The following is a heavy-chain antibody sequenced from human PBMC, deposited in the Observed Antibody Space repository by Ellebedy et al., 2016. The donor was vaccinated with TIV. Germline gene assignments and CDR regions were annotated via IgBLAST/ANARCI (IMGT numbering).Heavy chain of an antibody. Sequence: GGSLRLXCAASGFTVSSNYMSWVRQAPGKGLEWVSVIYSGGSTYYADSVKGRFTISRDNSKNTLYLQMNSLRAEDTAVYYCATAYGSGSQAYYYYYYGMDVWGQGTTVTVSS. CDR1: GFTVSSNY. CDR2: IYSGGST. J-gene: IGHJ6*02. V-gene: IGHV3-66*01. CDR3: ATAYGSGSQAYYYYYYGMDV. D-gene: IGHD3-10*01.